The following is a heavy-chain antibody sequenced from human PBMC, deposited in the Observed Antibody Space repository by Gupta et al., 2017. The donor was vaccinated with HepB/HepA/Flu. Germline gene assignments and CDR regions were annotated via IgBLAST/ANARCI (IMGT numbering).Heavy chain of an antibody. CDR1: GFTFTSSG. J-gene: IGHJ6*03. D-gene: IGHD2-2*01. CDR2: ISAYNGRT. CDR3: GRWGPMYYYMDV. Sequence: QVQLVQSGAEVKDPGASVKLSCKASGFTFTSSGFTWVRQAPGQGLEWIGWISAYNGRTDYAQKLQGRVFMTTDPSTTTAYMELSSLRSDDTAVYYCGRWGPMYYYMDVWGKGTTVTVSS. V-gene: IGHV1-18*01.